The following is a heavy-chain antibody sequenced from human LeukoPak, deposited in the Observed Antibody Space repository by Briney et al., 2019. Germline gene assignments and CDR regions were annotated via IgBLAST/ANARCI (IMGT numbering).Heavy chain of an antibody. J-gene: IGHJ4*02. CDR1: GFSIRSGYY. D-gene: IGHD1-1*01. CDR3: AREAERRVVN. V-gene: IGHV4-38-2*02. CDR2: IHPSGTM. Sequence: SETLSLTCVVSGFSIRSGYYWGWIRQPPGKGQEWNGNIHPSGTMFHNSSLNSRVTMSIDTSKNQFTLKLSSVTAADTAVYYCAREAERRVVNWGQGTLVTVSS.